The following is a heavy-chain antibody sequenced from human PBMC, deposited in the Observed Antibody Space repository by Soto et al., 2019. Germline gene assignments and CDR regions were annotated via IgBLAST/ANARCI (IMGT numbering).Heavy chain of an antibody. CDR3: ARGRRIAAARSAFDI. CDR1: GGSISSYY. D-gene: IGHD6-13*01. V-gene: IGHV4-59*01. J-gene: IGHJ3*02. Sequence: PSETLSLTCTVSGGSISSYYWSWIRQPPGKGLEWIGYIYYSGSTNYNPSLKSRVTISVDTSKNQFSLKLSSVTAAYTAVYYCARGRRIAAARSAFDIWGQGTMVTVSS. CDR2: IYYSGST.